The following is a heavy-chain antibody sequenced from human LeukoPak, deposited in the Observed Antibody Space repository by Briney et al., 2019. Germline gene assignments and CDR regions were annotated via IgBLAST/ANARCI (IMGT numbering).Heavy chain of an antibody. CDR3: AKVVATIRWFDY. Sequence: QSGGSLKLSCAASGFTFSSYAMSWVRQAPGKGLDWVSAISGSGGSTYYADSVKGRFTISRDNSKNTLYLQMNSLRAEDTAVYYCAKVVATIRWFDYWGQGTLVTVSS. V-gene: IGHV3-23*01. D-gene: IGHD5-24*01. CDR2: ISGSGGST. J-gene: IGHJ4*02. CDR1: GFTFSSYA.